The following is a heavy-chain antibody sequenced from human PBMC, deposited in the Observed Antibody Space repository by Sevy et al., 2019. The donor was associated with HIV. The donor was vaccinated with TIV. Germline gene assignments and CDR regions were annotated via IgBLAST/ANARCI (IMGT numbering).Heavy chain of an antibody. Sequence: GGSLRLSCAASGFTFSSYAMHWVRQAPGKGPEWVAVISYDGSNKYYADSVKGRFTISRDNSKNTLYLQMNSLRAEDTAVYYCARGSSSPDYYGMDVWGQGTTVTVSS. CDR3: ARGSSSPDYYGMDV. CDR1: GFTFSSYA. CDR2: ISYDGSNK. J-gene: IGHJ6*02. D-gene: IGHD6-6*01. V-gene: IGHV3-30*04.